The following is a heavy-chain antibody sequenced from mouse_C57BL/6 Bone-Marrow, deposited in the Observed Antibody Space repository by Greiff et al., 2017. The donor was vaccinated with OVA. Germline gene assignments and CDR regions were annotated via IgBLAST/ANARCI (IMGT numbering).Heavy chain of an antibody. V-gene: IGHV5-6*01. D-gene: IGHD4-1*01. CDR1: GFTFSSYG. CDR2: ISSGGSYT. CDR3: ARNWEWYFDV. J-gene: IGHJ1*03. Sequence: EVMLVESGGDLVKPGGSLKLSCAASGFTFSSYGMSWVRTTPDKRLEWVATISSGGSYTYYPDSVKGRFTISRDNAKNTLYLQMSSLKSEDTAMYYCARNWEWYFDVWGTGTTVTVSS.